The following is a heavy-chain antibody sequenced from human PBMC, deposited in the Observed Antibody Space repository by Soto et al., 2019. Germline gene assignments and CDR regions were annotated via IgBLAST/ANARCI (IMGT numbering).Heavy chain of an antibody. Sequence: QVQLQESGPGLVKPSETLSLTCTVSGGSMTTYYWSWIRQPPGKGLEWIGYVYSSGSTDSNPSLKSRVTISVDTSNNQFSLKLSSVTTADTAVYYCARSTWNYYHYWGQGTLVTVSS. CDR3: ARSTWNYYHY. D-gene: IGHD1-7*01. CDR1: GGSMTTYY. V-gene: IGHV4-59*01. J-gene: IGHJ4*02. CDR2: VYSSGST.